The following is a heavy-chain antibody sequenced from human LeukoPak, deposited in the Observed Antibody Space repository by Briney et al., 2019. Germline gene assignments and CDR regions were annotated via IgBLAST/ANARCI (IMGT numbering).Heavy chain of an antibody. CDR2: IIPIFGTA. J-gene: IGHJ6*03. Sequence: ASVKVSCKASGGTFSSYAISWVRQAPGQGLEWMGGIIPIFGTANYAQKFQGRVTITKDESTSTAYRELSRLISEEQAVYYCATKTYYYDSXXXYLTDYYYYYYMDVWGKGTTVTVSS. V-gene: IGHV1-69*05. CDR1: GGTFSSYA. CDR3: ATKTYYYDSXXXYLTDYYYYYYMDV. D-gene: IGHD3-22*01.